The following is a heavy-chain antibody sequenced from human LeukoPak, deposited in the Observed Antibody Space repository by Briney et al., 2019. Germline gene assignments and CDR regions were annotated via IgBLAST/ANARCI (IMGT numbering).Heavy chain of an antibody. CDR3: ARSPPHPKLWFGEVQAGYFDY. CDR2: IYNGGST. CDR1: GFTVETNH. Sequence: HPGGSLRLSCAASGFTVETNHINWVRQAPGKGLEWVSAIYNGGSTYYADSVKGRFTISRDNSKNTLYLQMNSLRAEDTAVYYCARSPPHPKLWFGEVQAGYFDYWGQGTLVTVSS. V-gene: IGHV3-66*01. D-gene: IGHD3-10*01. J-gene: IGHJ4*02.